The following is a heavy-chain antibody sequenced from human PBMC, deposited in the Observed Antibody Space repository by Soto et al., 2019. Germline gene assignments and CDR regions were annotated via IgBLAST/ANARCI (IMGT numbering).Heavy chain of an antibody. CDR3: ASRGSTSSLGNY. V-gene: IGHV4-34*01. CDR1: GGSFSGYY. D-gene: IGHD2-2*01. Sequence: SETLSLTCAVYGGSFSGYYWSWIRQPPGKGLEWIGEINHSGSTNYNPSLKSRVTISVDTSKNQFSLKLSSVTAADTAVYYCASRGSTSSLGNYWGQGTLVTVSS. J-gene: IGHJ4*02. CDR2: INHSGST.